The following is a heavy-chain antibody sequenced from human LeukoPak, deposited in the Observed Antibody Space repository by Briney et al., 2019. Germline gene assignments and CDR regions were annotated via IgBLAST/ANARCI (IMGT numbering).Heavy chain of an antibody. CDR1: GFTFSSYW. V-gene: IGHV3-74*01. D-gene: IGHD3-10*01. CDR2: IKSDGST. J-gene: IGHJ5*01. Sequence: GSLRLSCAASGFTFSSYWMHWVRQTPGKGLVWVARIKSDGSTIYADSVQGRFTISRDNAKNMVYLQMNSLRADDTAIYYCTRAITYFYGSVTYDWFDSWGQGTRVTVSS. CDR3: TRAITYFYGSVTYDWFDS.